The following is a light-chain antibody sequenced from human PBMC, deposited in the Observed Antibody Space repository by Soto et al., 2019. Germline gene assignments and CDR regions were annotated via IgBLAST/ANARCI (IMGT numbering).Light chain of an antibody. Sequence: EIVLTQSPGTLSSSPGERATLSCRASQTVTSNYLAWYQQKPGQAPRLLFFGASIRATGLPARFSGGGSGTDFTLTISRREPEDFAVYYCQQYGSSPGTFGQGTKVEVK. CDR1: QTVTSNY. J-gene: IGKJ1*01. V-gene: IGKV3-20*01. CDR3: QQYGSSPGT. CDR2: GAS.